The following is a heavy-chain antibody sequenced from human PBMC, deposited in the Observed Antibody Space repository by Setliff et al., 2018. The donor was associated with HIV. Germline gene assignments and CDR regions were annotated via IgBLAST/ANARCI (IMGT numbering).Heavy chain of an antibody. CDR3: AREATPRHSSGWVYFDY. CDR1: GFTFNSYA. Sequence: GGSLRLSCAASGFTFNSYAMHWVRQAPGKGLEWVAIIPGNGNTKYYADSVKGRFTMSRDNAKDSVYLQMNTLRVEDTAVYYCAREATPRHSSGWVYFDYWGQGMMVTVSS. V-gene: IGHV3-30*04. D-gene: IGHD6-19*01. J-gene: IGHJ4*02. CDR2: IPGNGNTK.